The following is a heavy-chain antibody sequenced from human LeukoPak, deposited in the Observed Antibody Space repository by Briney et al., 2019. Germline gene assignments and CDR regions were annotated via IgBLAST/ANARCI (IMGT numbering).Heavy chain of an antibody. D-gene: IGHD3-22*01. CDR2: INHSGST. CDR1: GGSIGSSSYY. V-gene: IGHV4-39*01. J-gene: IGHJ4*02. Sequence: SETLSLTCTVSGGSIGSSSYYWGWIRQPPGKGLEWIGEINHSGSTNYNPSLKSRVTISVDTSKNQFSLKLSSVTAADTAVYYCAGAYDSRGYPQLKIDHWGQGTLVTVSS. CDR3: AGAYDSRGYPQLKIDH.